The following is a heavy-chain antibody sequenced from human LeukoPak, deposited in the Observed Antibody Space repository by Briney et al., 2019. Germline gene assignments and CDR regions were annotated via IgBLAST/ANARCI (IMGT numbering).Heavy chain of an antibody. CDR3: ARDTGYNYYYYMDV. Sequence: GGSLRLSCAASGFTFNSYAISWVRQAPGQGLEWMGGIIPIFGTANYAQKFQGRVTITADKSTSTAYMELSSLRSEDTAVYYCARDTGYNYYYYMDVWGKGTTVTVSS. J-gene: IGHJ6*03. CDR2: IIPIFGTA. V-gene: IGHV1-69*06. CDR1: GFTFNSYA.